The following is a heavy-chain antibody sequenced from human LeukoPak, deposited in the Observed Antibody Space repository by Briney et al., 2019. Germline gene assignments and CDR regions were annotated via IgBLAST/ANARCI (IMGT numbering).Heavy chain of an antibody. D-gene: IGHD3-22*01. CDR1: GGTFSSYA. J-gene: IGHJ5*02. CDR2: IIPIFGTA. V-gene: IGHV1-69*13. Sequence: ASVKVSCKASGGTFSSYAISWVRQAPGQGLEWMGGIIPIFGTANYAQKFQGRVTITADESTSTAYMELSSLRSEDTAVYYCARALYYYDSSGYYYEWFDPWGQGTLVTVSS. CDR3: ARALYYYDSSGYYYEWFDP.